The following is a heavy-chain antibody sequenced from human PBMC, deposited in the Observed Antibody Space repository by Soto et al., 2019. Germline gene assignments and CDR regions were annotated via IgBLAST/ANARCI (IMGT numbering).Heavy chain of an antibody. Sequence: SETLSLTCTVSGGSISSSSYYWGWIRQPPGKGLEWIGSIYYSGSTYYNPSLKSRVTISVDTSKNQFSLKLSSVTAADTAVYYCARHFDYTWGSYRPRTNWFDPWGQGTLVTVSS. CDR2: IYYSGST. V-gene: IGHV4-39*01. CDR1: GGSISSSSYY. D-gene: IGHD3-16*02. CDR3: ARHFDYTWGSYRPRTNWFDP. J-gene: IGHJ5*02.